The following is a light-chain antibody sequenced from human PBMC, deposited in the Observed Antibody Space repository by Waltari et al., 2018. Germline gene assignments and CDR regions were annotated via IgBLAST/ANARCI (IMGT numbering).Light chain of an antibody. CDR1: QSVSGSY. CDR2: GAS. Sequence: DIVLTQSPGTLSLSQGERATISCRASQSVSGSYLAWYQHKPGQAPRLLIYGASSRATGIADRFSGSGSGTDFTLTISRLEPEDFAVYYCQQYGSSPYTFGQGTKLEIK. CDR3: QQYGSSPYT. J-gene: IGKJ2*01. V-gene: IGKV3-20*01.